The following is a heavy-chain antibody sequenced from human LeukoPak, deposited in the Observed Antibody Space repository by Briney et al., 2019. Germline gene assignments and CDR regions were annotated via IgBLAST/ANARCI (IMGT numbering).Heavy chain of an antibody. CDR1: GFTFGCYE. Sequence: GGSLRLSCAASGFTFGCYEMNWVRQAPGKWLEWVSYISSSGRTIYYADSVKGRFTMSRDNANNSLYLQMNSLRAEDTAVYYCARDQSRGSKPDYWGQGTLVTVSS. CDR2: ISSSGRTI. D-gene: IGHD6-13*01. J-gene: IGHJ4*02. V-gene: IGHV3-48*03. CDR3: ARDQSRGSKPDY.